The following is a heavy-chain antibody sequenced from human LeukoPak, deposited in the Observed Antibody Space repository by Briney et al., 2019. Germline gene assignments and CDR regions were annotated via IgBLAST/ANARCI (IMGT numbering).Heavy chain of an antibody. Sequence: SVKVSCKASGGTFSSYAISWVRQAPGQGLEWMGRTIPILGIANYAQKFQGRVTITADKSTSTAYMELSSLRSEDTAVYYCARDMNSSCRENWGQGTLVTVSS. V-gene: IGHV1-69*04. CDR3: ARDMNSSCREN. J-gene: IGHJ4*02. D-gene: IGHD6-13*01. CDR2: TIPILGIA. CDR1: GGTFSSYA.